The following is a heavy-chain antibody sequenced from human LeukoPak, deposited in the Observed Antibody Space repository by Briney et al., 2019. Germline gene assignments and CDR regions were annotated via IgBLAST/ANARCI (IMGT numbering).Heavy chain of an antibody. D-gene: IGHD5-18*01. J-gene: IGHJ4*02. Sequence: SETLSLTCTVSGGSISSYYWSWIRQPPGQGLEWIGYIYYSGSTNYNPSLKSRVTISGDTSKNQFSLKLSSVTAADTAVYYCARGGYSYGEEFSFDHWGQGTLVTVSS. CDR1: GGSISSYY. CDR2: IYYSGST. CDR3: ARGGYSYGEEFSFDH. V-gene: IGHV4-59*01.